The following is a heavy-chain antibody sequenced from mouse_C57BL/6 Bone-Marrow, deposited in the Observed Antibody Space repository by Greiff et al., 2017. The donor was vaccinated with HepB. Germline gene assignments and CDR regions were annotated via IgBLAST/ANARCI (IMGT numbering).Heavy chain of an antibody. CDR3: ASTRSFDY. CDR1: GYTFTSYW. Sequence: VKLMESGAELARPGASVKLSCKASGYTFTSYWMQWVKQRPGQGLEWIGAIYPGDGDTRYTQKFKGKATLTADKSSSTAYMQLSSLASEDSAVYYCASTRSFDYWGQGTTLTVSS. J-gene: IGHJ2*01. D-gene: IGHD1-1*01. V-gene: IGHV1-87*01. CDR2: IYPGDGDT.